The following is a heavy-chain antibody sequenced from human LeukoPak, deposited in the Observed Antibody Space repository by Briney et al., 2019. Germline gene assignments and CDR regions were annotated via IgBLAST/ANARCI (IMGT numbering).Heavy chain of an antibody. V-gene: IGHV1-2*06. J-gene: IGHJ6*03. D-gene: IGHD5-18*01. CDR3: ARAEYSYYYYMDV. CDR1: GYTFTGYY. Sequence: ASVKVSCKASGYTFTGYYMHWVRQAPGQGLGWMGRINPNSGGTNYAQKFQGRVTMTRDTSISTAYMELSRLRSDDTAVYYCARAEYSYYYYMDVWGKGTTVTVSS. CDR2: INPNSGGT.